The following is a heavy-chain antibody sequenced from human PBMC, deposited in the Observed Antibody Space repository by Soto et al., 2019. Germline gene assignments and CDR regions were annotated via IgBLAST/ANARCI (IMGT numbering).Heavy chain of an antibody. CDR1: GFTVSRYA. CDR2: ISSRGDRT. V-gene: IGHV3-23*01. D-gene: IGHD5-18*01. Sequence: PGGSLRLSCAGSGFTVSRYAMNWVRQAPGKGLEWVSIISSRGDRTYYAESVKGRFTISRDDSKNTLFLHMNSLGAEDTAVYYCAKETGYSYWFKPNALDVWGQGSTVTVSS. CDR3: AKETGYSYWFKPNALDV. J-gene: IGHJ6*02.